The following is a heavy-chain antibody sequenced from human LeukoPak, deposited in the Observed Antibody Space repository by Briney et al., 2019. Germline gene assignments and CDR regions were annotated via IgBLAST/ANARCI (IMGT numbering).Heavy chain of an antibody. CDR1: GGSISSYY. CDR2: IYYSGST. J-gene: IGHJ3*02. D-gene: IGHD2-15*01. V-gene: IGHV4-59*01. Sequence: PSETLSLTCTVSGGSISSYYWSWIRQPPGKGLEWIGYIYYSGSTNYNPSLKSRVTISVDTSKNQFSLKLSSVTAADTAVYYCARSAANGAFDIWGQGTRVTVSS. CDR3: ARSAANGAFDI.